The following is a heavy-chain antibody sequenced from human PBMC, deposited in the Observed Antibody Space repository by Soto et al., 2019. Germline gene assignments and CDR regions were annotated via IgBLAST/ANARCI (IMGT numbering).Heavy chain of an antibody. V-gene: IGHV3-30*03. CDR1: GFTFSSYG. CDR3: ATVDTAMAIYYYGMDV. D-gene: IGHD5-18*01. CDR2: ISYDGSNK. J-gene: IGHJ6*02. Sequence: QVQLVESGGGVVQPGRSLRLSCAASGFTFSSYGMHWVRQAPGKGLEWVAVISYDGSNKYYADSVKGRFTISRDNSKNXLYLQMNSLRAEDTAVYYCATVDTAMAIYYYGMDVWGQGTTVTVSS.